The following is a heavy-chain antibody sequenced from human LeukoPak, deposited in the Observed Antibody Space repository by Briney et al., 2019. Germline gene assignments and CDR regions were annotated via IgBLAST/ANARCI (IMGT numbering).Heavy chain of an antibody. CDR3: ARGRDFGVLLLAYYMDV. CDR1: GGSISSHY. Sequence: PSETLSLTCTVSGGSISSHYGSWIRHPPGKGLEWVGYIYYSGSTNYNPSLKSRVTMSVDTSNNQFSLKLSSVTAADTAVYYCARGRDFGVLLLAYYMDVWGKGTTVTVSS. D-gene: IGHD1-26*01. CDR2: IYYSGST. V-gene: IGHV4-59*11. J-gene: IGHJ6*03.